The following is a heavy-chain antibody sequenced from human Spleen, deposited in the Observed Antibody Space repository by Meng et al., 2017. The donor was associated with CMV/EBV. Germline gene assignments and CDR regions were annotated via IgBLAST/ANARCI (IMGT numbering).Heavy chain of an antibody. Sequence: SETLSLTCTVSGASIRNYYWNWIRQSPGKGLEWIGQVYYSGSTNYNPSLMSRVNISLDMSKNQFSLKLRSVTAADTAVYYCARDGTVRGVNYYGMDVWGQGTTVTVSS. CDR1: GASIRNYY. CDR2: VYYSGST. D-gene: IGHD3-10*01. J-gene: IGHJ6*02. CDR3: ARDGTVRGVNYYGMDV. V-gene: IGHV4-59*01.